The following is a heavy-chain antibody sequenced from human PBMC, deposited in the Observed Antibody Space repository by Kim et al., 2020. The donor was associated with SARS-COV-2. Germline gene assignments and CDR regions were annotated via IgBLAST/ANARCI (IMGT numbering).Heavy chain of an antibody. J-gene: IGHJ4*02. Sequence: SETLSLTCAVSGGSISSGGYSWSWIRQPPGKGLEWIGYIYHSGSTYYNPSLKSRVTISVDRSKNQFSLKLSSVTAADTAVYYCARGSWDDYGIFFDYWGQGTLVTVSS. V-gene: IGHV4-30-2*01. CDR3: ARGSWDDYGIFFDY. D-gene: IGHD4-17*01. CDR2: IYHSGST. CDR1: GGSISSGGYS.